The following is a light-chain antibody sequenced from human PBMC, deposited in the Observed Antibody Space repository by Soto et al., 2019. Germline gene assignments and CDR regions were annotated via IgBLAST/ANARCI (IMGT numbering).Light chain of an antibody. J-gene: IGKJ1*01. CDR3: QQYINRWT. V-gene: IGKV1-5*03. Sequence: DIQMTQSPSTLSASVGDRVTLTCRASQSISTRLAWYQQKPGKAPKLLIYRASSLESGVPSRFSGGGSGTEFTLTISRRQPDDLATYYCQQYINRWTFGQGTKVEIK. CDR1: QSISTR. CDR2: RAS.